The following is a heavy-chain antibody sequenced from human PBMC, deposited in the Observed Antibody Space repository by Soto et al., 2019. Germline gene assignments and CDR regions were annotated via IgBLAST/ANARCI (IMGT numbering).Heavy chain of an antibody. D-gene: IGHD6-6*01. J-gene: IGHJ4*02. Sequence: GGSLRLSCTASGFTFGDYAMSWVRQAPGKGLEWVGFIRSKAYGGTTEYAASVKGRFTISRDDSKSIAYLQMNSLKTEDTAVYYCTRDLVGIAARPGDYWGQGTLVTVS. CDR2: IRSKAYGGTT. CDR1: GFTFGDYA. V-gene: IGHV3-49*04. CDR3: TRDLVGIAARPGDY.